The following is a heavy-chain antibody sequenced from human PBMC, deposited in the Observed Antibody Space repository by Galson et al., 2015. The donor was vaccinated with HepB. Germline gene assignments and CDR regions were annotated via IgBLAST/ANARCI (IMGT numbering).Heavy chain of an antibody. V-gene: IGHV3-23*01. CDR1: GFTFSSYA. CDR2: ISGSGGST. Sequence: SLRLSCAASGFTFSSYAMSWVRQAPGKGLEWVSAISGSGGSTYYADSVKGRFTISRDNSKNTLYLQMNSLRAEDTAVYYCAKAAAAGTLPRRNPRYFQHWGQGTLVTVSS. D-gene: IGHD6-13*01. CDR3: AKAAAAGTLPRRNPRYFQH. J-gene: IGHJ1*01.